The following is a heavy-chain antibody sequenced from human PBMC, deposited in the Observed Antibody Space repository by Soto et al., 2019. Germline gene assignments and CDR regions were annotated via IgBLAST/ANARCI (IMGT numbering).Heavy chain of an antibody. D-gene: IGHD6-19*01. Sequence: QVQLVQSGAEVKKPGASVKVSCKASGYTFTSYAMHWVRQAPGQRLEWMGWINAGNGNTKYSQKFQGRVTITRDTPASTARMELGSMRSEDTAVYYCARVSGIAVAEVWGQGSRVTVSS. CDR2: INAGNGNT. CDR3: ARVSGIAVAEV. CDR1: GYTFTSYA. V-gene: IGHV1-3*01. J-gene: IGHJ4*02.